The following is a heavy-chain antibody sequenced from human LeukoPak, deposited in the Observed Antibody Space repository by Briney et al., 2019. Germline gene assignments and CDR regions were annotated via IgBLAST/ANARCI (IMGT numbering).Heavy chain of an antibody. CDR3: AKDDAWLQYND. Sequence: PGGSLRLSCAASGFTVSSNYMSWVRQAPGRGLEWVSVIYSGGNTYYADSVKGRFTISRDNSKNTLYFQMNSLRAEDTAVYYCAKDDAWLQYNDWGRGTLVTVSS. CDR1: GFTVSSNY. V-gene: IGHV3-66*01. CDR2: IYSGGNT. D-gene: IGHD5-24*01. J-gene: IGHJ4*02.